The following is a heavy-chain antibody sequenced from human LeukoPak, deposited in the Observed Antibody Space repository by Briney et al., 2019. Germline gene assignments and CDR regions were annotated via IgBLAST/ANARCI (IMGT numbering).Heavy chain of an antibody. CDR1: GYTFTSYR. Sequence: VSVKVSCKASGYTFTSYRVHWVRQAPGQGLAWMGIINLSADYAIYAQNFQARVTMTRDTSTSTVYMELSSLRSEDTAVYYCARDSGSYSADYWGQGTLVTVSS. V-gene: IGHV1-46*01. CDR3: ARDSGSYSADY. J-gene: IGHJ4*02. D-gene: IGHD1-26*01. CDR2: INLSADYA.